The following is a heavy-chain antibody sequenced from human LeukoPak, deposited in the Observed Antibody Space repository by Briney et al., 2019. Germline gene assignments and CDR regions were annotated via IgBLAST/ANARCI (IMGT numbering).Heavy chain of an antibody. D-gene: IGHD2-21*01. V-gene: IGHV4-59*01. Sequence: SETLSLTCTVSGGSISSYYWSWIRQPPGKGPEWIGYIYYSGSTNYNPSLKSRVTLSVDTSKNQFSLRLSSVTAADTAVYYCARLFSKIADYWGPGTLVTVSS. CDR3: ARLFSKIADY. CDR1: GGSISSYY. CDR2: IYYSGST. J-gene: IGHJ4*02.